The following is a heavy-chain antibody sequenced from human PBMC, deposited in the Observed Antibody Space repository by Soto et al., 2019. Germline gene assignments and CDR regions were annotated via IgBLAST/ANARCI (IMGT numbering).Heavy chain of an antibody. V-gene: IGHV3-49*04. CDR2: LRSKAYGGTT. CDR1: GFTFSAHW. Sequence: PGGSLRLSCAASGFTFSAHWMSWVRQAPGKGLEWVSFLRSKAYGGTTEYAASVKGRFIISRDDSKNIAYLQMDSLKTEDTAVYYCTRVGDSSGFPYFYGMDVWGQGT. J-gene: IGHJ6*02. CDR3: TRVGDSSGFPYFYGMDV. D-gene: IGHD6-19*01.